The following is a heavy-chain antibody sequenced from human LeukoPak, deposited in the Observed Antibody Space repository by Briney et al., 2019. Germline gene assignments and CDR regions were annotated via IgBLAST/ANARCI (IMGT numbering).Heavy chain of an antibody. Sequence: PSETLSLTCTVSGGSISSSSYYWGWIRQPPGKGLEWIGNIYYIGSTYYNPSLNSRVTISVDTSKNQFSLNLSSVTAADTAMYFCARLIWFGDFYYFDSWGQGTLVTVSS. J-gene: IGHJ4*02. CDR3: ARLIWFGDFYYFDS. CDR1: GGSISSSSYY. CDR2: IYYIGST. D-gene: IGHD3-10*01. V-gene: IGHV4-39*07.